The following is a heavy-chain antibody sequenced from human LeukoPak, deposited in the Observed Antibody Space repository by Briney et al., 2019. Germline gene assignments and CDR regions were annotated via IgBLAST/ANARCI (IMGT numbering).Heavy chain of an antibody. V-gene: IGHV4-39*01. J-gene: IGHJ4*02. CDR1: GGSMSSSSYL. CDR2: IYYSGST. D-gene: IGHD2-2*01. Sequence: SETLSLTCTVPGGSMSSSSYLWDWIRQPPGKGLDWIGSIYYSGSTYYNPSLKSRVTMSVDTSKNQFSLKLRSVTAADTAVYYCARGRREYCTSTSCYYYFDYWGQGTLVTVSS. CDR3: ARGRREYCTSTSCYYYFDY.